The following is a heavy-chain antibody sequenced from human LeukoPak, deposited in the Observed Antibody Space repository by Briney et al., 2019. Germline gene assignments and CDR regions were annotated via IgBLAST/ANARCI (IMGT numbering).Heavy chain of an antibody. Sequence: GGSLRLSCAASGFTFSSYAMSWVRQAPGKGLEWVSVISASSGSGGSTYYADSVKGRFTISRDNSKNTLYLQMNSLRAEDTALYYCAKDHSSGWWNYFDYWGQGTLVTVSS. CDR2: ISASSGSGGST. CDR3: AKDHSSGWWNYFDY. D-gene: IGHD6-19*01. CDR1: GFTFSSYA. V-gene: IGHV3-23*01. J-gene: IGHJ4*02.